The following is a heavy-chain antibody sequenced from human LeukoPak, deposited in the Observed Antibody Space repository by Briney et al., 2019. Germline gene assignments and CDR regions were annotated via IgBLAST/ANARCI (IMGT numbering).Heavy chain of an antibody. D-gene: IGHD6-19*01. Sequence: GRSLRLSCAVSGFAFSDYGMHWVRQAPGKGLEWLAVISYDGSNKYYADSVKGRFTISRDNSKNTLYLQMNSLRAEDTAVYYCAKTNSGWYVPPSDWGQGTLVTVSS. CDR2: ISYDGSNK. J-gene: IGHJ4*02. V-gene: IGHV3-30*18. CDR1: GFAFSDYG. CDR3: AKTNSGWYVPPSD.